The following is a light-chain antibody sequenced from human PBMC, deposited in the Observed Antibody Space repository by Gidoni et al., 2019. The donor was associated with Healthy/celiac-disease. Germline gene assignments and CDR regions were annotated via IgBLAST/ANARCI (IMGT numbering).Light chain of an antibody. CDR3: QQRSNWPLT. CDR1: QSVSSY. V-gene: IGKV3-11*01. J-gene: IGKJ4*01. Sequence: EIVLTQSPATLSLSPGERATLSCRARQSVSSYLAWYQQKPGQAPRLLIYDASNRTTGIPARFSGSGSGTDFTLTISILEPEDFAVYCCQQRSNWPLTFGGGTKVEIK. CDR2: DAS.